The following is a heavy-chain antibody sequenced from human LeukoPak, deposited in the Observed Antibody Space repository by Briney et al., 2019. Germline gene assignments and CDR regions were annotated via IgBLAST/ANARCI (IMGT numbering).Heavy chain of an antibody. V-gene: IGHV3-23*01. CDR2: ISGSGDST. J-gene: IGHJ3*02. Sequence: PGGSLRLSCVASGFNLDNYAMSWVRQAPGKGLEWVSAISGSGDSTFYADSMKGRFTISRDDSENTLYLQMNRLRADDAAVYHCAREHSLVAIHDAFDIWGQGTMVTVSS. CDR1: GFNLDNYA. CDR3: AREHSLVAIHDAFDI. D-gene: IGHD5-12*01.